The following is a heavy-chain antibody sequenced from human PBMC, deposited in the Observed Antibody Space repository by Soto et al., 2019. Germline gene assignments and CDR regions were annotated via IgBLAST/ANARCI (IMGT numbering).Heavy chain of an antibody. Sequence: PGGSLRLSCVASGFIFSNLGMHWVRQAPGKGLEWVAVISSDEKIKQYADSVRGRFAISRDNSKNTLYLQMTSLRAEETAIYYCARGLRSVLDYWGQGTLVTVSS. CDR1: GFIFSNLG. V-gene: IGHV3-33*01. J-gene: IGHJ4*02. D-gene: IGHD6-6*01. CDR3: ARGLRSVLDY. CDR2: ISSDEKIK.